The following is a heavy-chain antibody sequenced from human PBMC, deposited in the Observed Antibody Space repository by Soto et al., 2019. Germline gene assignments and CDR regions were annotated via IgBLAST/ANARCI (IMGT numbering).Heavy chain of an antibody. Sequence: GGSLRLSCAASGFTFSSYSMNWVRQAPGKGLEWVSSISSSSSYIYYADSVKGRFTISRYNAKNSLYLQMNSLRAEDTAVYYCAREGAYCGGDCYSAFDIWGQGTMVTVSS. J-gene: IGHJ3*02. CDR1: GFTFSSYS. V-gene: IGHV3-21*01. CDR2: ISSSSSYI. CDR3: AREGAYCGGDCYSAFDI. D-gene: IGHD2-21*02.